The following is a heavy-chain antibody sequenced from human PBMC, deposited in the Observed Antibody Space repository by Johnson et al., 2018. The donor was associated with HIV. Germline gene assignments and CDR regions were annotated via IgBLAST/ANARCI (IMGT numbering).Heavy chain of an antibody. D-gene: IGHD5-12*01. V-gene: IGHV3-7*04. CDR1: GFTFDDYW. Sequence: VQLVESGGGVVRPGGSLRLSCAASGFTFDDYWMSWVRQAPGKGLEWVANIKQDGSEKYYVDSAKGRFTISRDNPKNSLYLQMNSLRAEDTAVYYCARWGRGGYENPGLDIWGQGTMVTVSS. CDR2: IKQDGSEK. J-gene: IGHJ3*02. CDR3: ARWGRGGYENPGLDI.